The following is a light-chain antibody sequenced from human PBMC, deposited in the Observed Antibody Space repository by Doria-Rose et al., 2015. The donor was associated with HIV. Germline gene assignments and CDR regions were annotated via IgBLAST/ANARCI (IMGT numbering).Light chain of an antibody. CDR2: AAS. CDR3: QQSFSTPRT. J-gene: IGKJ1*01. V-gene: IGKV1-39*01. Sequence: TQSPSSLSASVGDRVTITCRASQNINRFLNWYQQKPGKVPKVLIYAASSLQSGVPSRFSGSGSGTDSTLTISSLQPEDFATYYCQQSFSTPRTFGQGTKVEIK. CDR1: QNINRF.